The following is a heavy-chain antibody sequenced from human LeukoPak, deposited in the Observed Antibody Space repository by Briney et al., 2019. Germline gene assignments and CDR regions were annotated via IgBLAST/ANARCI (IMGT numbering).Heavy chain of an antibody. CDR3: ARDGYNYGLDRFDY. CDR1: GGSFSGYY. D-gene: IGHD5-18*01. CDR2: VNHSGRT. V-gene: IGHV4-34*01. Sequence: SETLSLTCAVYGGSFSGYYWSWIRQPPGKGLEWIGEVNHSGRTNYNPSLKSRVTISVDTSKNQFSLKLRSVTAADTAVYYCARDGYNYGLDRFDYWGQGILVTVSS. J-gene: IGHJ4*02.